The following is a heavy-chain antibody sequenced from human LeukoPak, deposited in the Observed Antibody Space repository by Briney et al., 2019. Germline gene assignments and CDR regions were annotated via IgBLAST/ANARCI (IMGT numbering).Heavy chain of an antibody. D-gene: IGHD6-13*01. CDR2: IYTSGST. CDR3: AKITAAGSFDY. V-gene: IGHV4-4*07. CDR1: GGSISRYY. J-gene: IGHJ4*02. Sequence: PSETLSLTCTVSGGSISRYYWSWIRQPAGKGLEWIGHIYTSGSTNYNPSLKSRVTMSVDTSKNQFSLKLSSVTAADTAVYYCAKITAAGSFDYWGQGTLVTVSS.